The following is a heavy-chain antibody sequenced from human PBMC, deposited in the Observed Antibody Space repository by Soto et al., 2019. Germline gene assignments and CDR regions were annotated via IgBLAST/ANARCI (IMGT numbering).Heavy chain of an antibody. CDR1: GGSLSSYY. V-gene: IGHV4-59*08. CDR2: IYYSGST. CDR3: ARHDYGAQRYFDR. J-gene: IGHJ2*01. Sequence: QVQLQESGPGLVKPSETLSLTCTVSGGSLSSYYWSWIRLPPGKRLEWIGYIYYSGSTKYNPSLNSRVTISVDTSKNQFSLKRSSVTAADTAVYYCARHDYGAQRYFDRWGRGTLVTVSS. D-gene: IGHD4-17*01.